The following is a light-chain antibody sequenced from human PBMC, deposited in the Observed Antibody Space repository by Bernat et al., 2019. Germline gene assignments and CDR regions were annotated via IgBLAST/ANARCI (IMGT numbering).Light chain of an antibody. J-gene: IGLJ2*01. Sequence: QSALTQPASVSGSPGQSITISCTGTSSDVGNYNYVSWYQQHPGKAPKLIIYDVSNRPSGISNRFSGSKSGNTASLTISGLQAEDEADYFGCSYTPSTALVLFGGGTKLPVL. CDR3: CSYTPSTALVL. CDR2: DVS. V-gene: IGLV2-14*01. CDR1: SSDVGNYNY.